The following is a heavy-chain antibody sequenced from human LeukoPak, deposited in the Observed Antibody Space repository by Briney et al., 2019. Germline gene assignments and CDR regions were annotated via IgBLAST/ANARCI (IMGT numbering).Heavy chain of an antibody. CDR1: GFTFSSYA. CDR2: ISGSGGST. J-gene: IGHJ4*02. D-gene: IGHD3-10*01. V-gene: IGHV3-23*01. Sequence: QTGGSLRLSCAASGFTFSSYAMSWVRQAPGKGLEWVSAISGSGGSTYYADSVKGRFTISRDNSKNTLYLQMNSLRAEDTAVYYCAKGGIYYGSGHYSDYWGQGTLVTVSS. CDR3: AKGGIYYGSGHYSDY.